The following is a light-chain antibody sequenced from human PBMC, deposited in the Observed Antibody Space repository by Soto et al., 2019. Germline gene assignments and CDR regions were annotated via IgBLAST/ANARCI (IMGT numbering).Light chain of an antibody. CDR2: GAS. Sequence: EIVLTQSPDTLSLSPGERATLFCRASQSVRSNSLAWYQQKPGQAPTLLIYGASSRATGIPDRFSGGGSGTDFTLTISRLEPEDFAMYYCEQYTGAPLTFGGGTKVEN. CDR3: EQYTGAPLT. J-gene: IGKJ4*01. CDR1: QSVRSNS. V-gene: IGKV3-20*01.